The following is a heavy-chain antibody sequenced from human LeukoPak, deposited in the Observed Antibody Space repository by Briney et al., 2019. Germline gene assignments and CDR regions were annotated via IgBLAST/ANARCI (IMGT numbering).Heavy chain of an antibody. D-gene: IGHD4-23*01. CDR2: ISYNGSNK. CDR1: GFTFSSYA. J-gene: IGHJ1*01. CDR3: ARGNLKRGNSGASHAEYFQH. V-gene: IGHV3-30-3*01. Sequence: PGRSLRLSCAASGFTFSSYAMHWVRQAPGKGLEWVAVISYNGSNKYYADSVKGRFTISGDNSKNTLYLQMNSLRAEDTAVYYCARGNLKRGNSGASHAEYFQHWGQGTLVTVSS.